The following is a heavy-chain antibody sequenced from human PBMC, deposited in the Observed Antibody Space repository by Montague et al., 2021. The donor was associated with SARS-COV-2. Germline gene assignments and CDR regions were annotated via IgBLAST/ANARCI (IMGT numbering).Heavy chain of an antibody. J-gene: IGHJ3*02. CDR1: GGSISSSSYY. CDR2: NYYSGSN. Sequence: SETLSLTCTVSGGSISSSSYYWGWLRQPPGKGLEWIGSNYYSGSNYYNPSLKSRVTISVDTSKNQFSLKLSSVTAADTAVYYCAGPTYYYDGSGSDAFDIWGQGTMVTVSS. D-gene: IGHD3-22*01. CDR3: AGPTYYYDGSGSDAFDI. V-gene: IGHV4-39*01.